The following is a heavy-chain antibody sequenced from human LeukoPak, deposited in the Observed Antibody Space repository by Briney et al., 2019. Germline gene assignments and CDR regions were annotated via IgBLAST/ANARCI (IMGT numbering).Heavy chain of an antibody. CDR2: INQDGSAA. V-gene: IGHV3-7*04. Sequence: PGGSLRLSCAASGFTFSRFWMNWVRQAPGKGLEWVANINQDGSAACYADSVKGRFTISRDNAKNSLYLQMNSLRAEDTAVYYCSRDIFDYEILPGHSDCWGQGTVVTVS. CDR3: SRDIFDYEILPGHSDC. CDR1: GFTFSRFW. J-gene: IGHJ4*02. D-gene: IGHD3-9*01.